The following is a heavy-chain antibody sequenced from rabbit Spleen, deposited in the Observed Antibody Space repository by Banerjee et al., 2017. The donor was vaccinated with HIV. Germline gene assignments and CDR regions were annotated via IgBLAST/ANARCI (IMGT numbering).Heavy chain of an antibody. CDR1: GFSFSNYW. Sequence: QSLEESGGDLVKPGASLTLTCTASGFSFSNYWMCWVRQAPGKGLEWIGCISADSSGTTWYASWAKGRFTISKTSSTTVTLRMTILTAADTATYFCARRTTGYHMWGPGTLVTVS. V-gene: IGHV1S40*01. D-gene: IGHD1-1*01. CDR3: ARRTTGYHM. CDR2: ISADSSGTT. J-gene: IGHJ6*01.